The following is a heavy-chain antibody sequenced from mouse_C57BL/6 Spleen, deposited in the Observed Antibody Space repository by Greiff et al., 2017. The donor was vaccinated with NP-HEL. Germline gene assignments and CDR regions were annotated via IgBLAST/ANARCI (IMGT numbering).Heavy chain of an antibody. CDR3: EREGITTWLDAMDY. CDR2: INPSNGGT. Sequence: QVQLQQPGTELVKPGASVKLSCKASGYTFTSYWMHWVKQRPGQGLEWIGNINPSNGGTNYNEKFKSKATLTVDKSSSSAYMQLSGLTSEDSAVYDFEREGITTWLDAMDYWGQGTSVTVSS. V-gene: IGHV1-53*01. D-gene: IGHD1-1*01. CDR1: GYTFTSYW. J-gene: IGHJ4*01.